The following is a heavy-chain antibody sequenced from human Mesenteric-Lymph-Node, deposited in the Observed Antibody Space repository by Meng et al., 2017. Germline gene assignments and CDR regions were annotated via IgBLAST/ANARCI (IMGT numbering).Heavy chain of an antibody. CDR3: ARHFRMYRGYKYAMDV. Sequence: GESLKISCKGSGDSFNTFWIGWVRQMPGKGLEWMGIIYPSDSDTRYSPSFQGQVTISADKSISTAYLRWSSLQASDTAIYYCARHFRMYRGYKYAMDVWGQGTTVTVSS. CDR1: GDSFNTFW. J-gene: IGHJ6*02. D-gene: IGHD3-10*01. V-gene: IGHV5-51*01. CDR2: IYPSDSDT.